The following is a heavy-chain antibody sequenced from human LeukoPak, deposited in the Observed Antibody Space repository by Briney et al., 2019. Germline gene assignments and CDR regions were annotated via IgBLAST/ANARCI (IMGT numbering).Heavy chain of an antibody. CDR1: GFTFSNYS. CDR3: AGGGATSFDY. J-gene: IGHJ4*02. D-gene: IGHD5-12*01. V-gene: IGHV3-48*04. CDR2: ISFSNSTL. Sequence: GGSLRLSCAASGFTFSNYSMNWVRQAPGKGLEWVSYISFSNSTLYYADSVRGRFTISRDNAKNSLSLQMNSLRAEDTAVYYCAGGGATSFDYWGQGILVTVSS.